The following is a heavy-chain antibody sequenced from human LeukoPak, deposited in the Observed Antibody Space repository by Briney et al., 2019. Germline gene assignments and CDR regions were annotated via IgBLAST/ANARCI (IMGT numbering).Heavy chain of an antibody. CDR2: ITSSSSYI. CDR3: AKDMYYYDSSGPSASDY. Sequence: GGSLRLSCAASGFTFSSYSMYWVRQAPGKGLEWVSSITSSSSYIYYADSMKGRFTISRDNAKNSLYLQMTSLRAEDTAVYYCAKDMYYYDSSGPSASDYWGQGTLVTVSS. CDR1: GFTFSSYS. J-gene: IGHJ4*02. V-gene: IGHV3-21*04. D-gene: IGHD3-22*01.